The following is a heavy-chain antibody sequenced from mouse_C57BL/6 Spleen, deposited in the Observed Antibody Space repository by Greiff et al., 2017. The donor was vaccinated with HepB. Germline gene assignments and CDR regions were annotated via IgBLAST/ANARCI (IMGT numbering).Heavy chain of an antibody. J-gene: IGHJ1*03. Sequence: VQLQQSGAELVRPGASVTLSCKASGYTFTDYDMHWVKQTPVHGLEWIGAIDTETGGTAYNQKFKGQAIMTADKSSSTAYLELRSLTSEDSAGYYCTRSTTLVFCYFDVWGTGTTVTVSS. CDR2: IDTETGGT. CDR1: GYTFTDYD. CDR3: TRSTTLVFCYFDV. D-gene: IGHD1-1*01. V-gene: IGHV1-15*01.